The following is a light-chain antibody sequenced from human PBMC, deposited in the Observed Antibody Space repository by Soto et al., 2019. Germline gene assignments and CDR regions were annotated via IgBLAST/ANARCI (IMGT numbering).Light chain of an antibody. Sequence: QSALTQPPSASGSPGQSVTISCTGTSSDVGGYNYVSWYQQHPGKAPKLMIYEVNKRPSGVPDRFSASKSGNTASLTVSGLQADDEADYYCSSYAGSNILFGTGTKLTVL. J-gene: IGLJ1*01. CDR3: SSYAGSNIL. CDR1: SSDVGGYNY. CDR2: EVN. V-gene: IGLV2-8*01.